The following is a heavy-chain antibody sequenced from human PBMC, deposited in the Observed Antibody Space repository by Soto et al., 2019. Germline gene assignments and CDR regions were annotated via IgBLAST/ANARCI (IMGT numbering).Heavy chain of an antibody. D-gene: IGHD6-19*01. V-gene: IGHV3-23*01. J-gene: IGHJ4*02. CDR3: ATVETSGWLFDY. CDR1: GFTFSSYA. CDR2: ISGSDSST. Sequence: GSLRLSCAASGFTFSSYAMSWFRQAPWKGLEWVSGISGSDSSTHDADSVKGRFTISRDNSKKTLYLQMKSLRAEDTAVYYCATVETSGWLFDYWGQGTLVTSPQ.